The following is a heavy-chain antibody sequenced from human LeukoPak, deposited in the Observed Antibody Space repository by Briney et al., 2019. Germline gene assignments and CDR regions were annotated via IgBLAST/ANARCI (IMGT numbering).Heavy chain of an antibody. CDR2: IYYSGST. J-gene: IGHJ5*02. Sequence: PSETLSLTCTVSGGSIDRGDYYWSWIRQPPGKGLEWIGYIYYSGSTNYNPSLKSRVTISVDTSKNQFSLKLSSVTAADTAVYYCARDSYSHYDFWSGYYPAHRGWFDPWGQGTLVTVSS. D-gene: IGHD3-3*01. CDR1: GGSIDRGDYY. CDR3: ARDSYSHYDFWSGYYPAHRGWFDP. V-gene: IGHV4-61*08.